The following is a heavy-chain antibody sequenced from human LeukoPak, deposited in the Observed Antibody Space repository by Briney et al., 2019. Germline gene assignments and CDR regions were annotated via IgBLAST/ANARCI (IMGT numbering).Heavy chain of an antibody. CDR2: INPNSGGT. J-gene: IGHJ6*03. Sequence: GASVKVSCKASGYTFTGYYMHWVRQAPGQGLEWMGWINPNSGGTNYAQKFQGRVTITTDESTSTAYMELSSLRSEDTAVYYCARATYCSSTSCSPYYYYMDVWGKGTTVTVSS. V-gene: IGHV1-2*02. D-gene: IGHD2-2*01. CDR3: ARATYCSSTSCSPYYYYMDV. CDR1: GYTFTGYY.